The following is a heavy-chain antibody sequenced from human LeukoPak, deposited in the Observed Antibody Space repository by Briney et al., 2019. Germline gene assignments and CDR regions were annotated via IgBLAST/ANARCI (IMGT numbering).Heavy chain of an antibody. CDR3: EKSYASWHPFHL. D-gene: IGHD2-2*01. CDR2: IYHSGNT. V-gene: IGHV4-38-2*02. Sequence: SETLSLTCSVWNYFMSSCDYWGWIRQPPGKGLEWIATIYHSGNTYYNPSLKSRVTISVDISKNLFSLNLSSVTASDTAVSYCEKSYASWHPFHLSGQGTMVTVSS. J-gene: IGHJ3*01. CDR1: NYFMSSCDY.